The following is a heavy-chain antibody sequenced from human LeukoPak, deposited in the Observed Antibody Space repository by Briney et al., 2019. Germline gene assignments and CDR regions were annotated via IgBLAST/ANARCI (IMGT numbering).Heavy chain of an antibody. CDR2: IIPILGIA. J-gene: IGHJ4*02. CDR1: VYTFTGYY. CDR3: ARDKSVIAAADAFDY. V-gene: IGHV1-69*04. D-gene: IGHD6-13*01. Sequence: SVKVSCKASVYTFTGYYMHLVRQAPGQGLEWMGRIIPILGIANYAQKFQGRVTITADKSTSTAYMELSSLRSEDTAVYYCARDKSVIAAADAFDYWGQGTLVTVSS.